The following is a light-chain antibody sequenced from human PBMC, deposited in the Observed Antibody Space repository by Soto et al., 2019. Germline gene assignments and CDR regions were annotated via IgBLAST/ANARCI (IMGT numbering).Light chain of an antibody. CDR2: DVT. CDR3: TSYTRSSTLV. V-gene: IGLV2-14*03. J-gene: IGLJ1*01. CDR1: SSDVGHYNY. Sequence: QSALTQPASVSGSPGQSIIISCTGTSSDVGHYNYVSWYQQHPGKAPKLMIYDVTIRPSGVSNRFSGSKSGNTASLTISGLQAEDEADYYCTSYTRSSTLVFGTGTKVTVL.